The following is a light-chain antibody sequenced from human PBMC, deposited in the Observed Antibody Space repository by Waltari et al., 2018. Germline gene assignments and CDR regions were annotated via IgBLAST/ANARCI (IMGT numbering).Light chain of an antibody. Sequence: QTVLTQVPSLSVYPGGTVTLTCALSAGSVSSTSYDTWYQQTPGLPPRTLVYKGNGRSSGVPDRFSGSILGNKAALTITGAQADDVSDYYCSMYMGSGIWLFGGGTKLTVL. CDR2: KGN. CDR1: AGSVSSTSY. CDR3: SMYMGSGIWL. J-gene: IGLJ3*02. V-gene: IGLV8-61*01.